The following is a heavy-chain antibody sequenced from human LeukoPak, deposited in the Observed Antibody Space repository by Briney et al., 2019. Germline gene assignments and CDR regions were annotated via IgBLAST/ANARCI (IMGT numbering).Heavy chain of an antibody. CDR3: ARSGSYANDAFRI. V-gene: IGHV4-4*07. CDR2: LYTSGGT. J-gene: IGHJ3*02. Sequence: SETLSLTCTVSGGSIGSYHWSWIRQPAGKGLEWIGRLYTSGGTNYNPSLKSRVSMSVDTSKSQFSLELNSVTAADTAVYYCARSGSYANDAFRIWGQGTMVTVSS. CDR1: GGSIGSYH. D-gene: IGHD1-26*01.